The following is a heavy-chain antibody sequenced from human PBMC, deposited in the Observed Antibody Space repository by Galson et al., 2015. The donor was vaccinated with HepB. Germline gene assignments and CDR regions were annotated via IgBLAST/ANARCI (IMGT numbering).Heavy chain of an antibody. CDR1: GFSFSNSW. CDR3: ARGVSNSFHI. Sequence: SLRLSCAASGFSFSNSWMDWVRQAPGKGLEWVASIKPDASGSFHADSVKGRFTISRDNAQNSLSLQMNSLRAEDTAVYYCARGVSNSFHIWGQGTMVTVSS. J-gene: IGHJ3*02. D-gene: IGHD3-10*01. CDR2: IKPDASGS. V-gene: IGHV3-7*03.